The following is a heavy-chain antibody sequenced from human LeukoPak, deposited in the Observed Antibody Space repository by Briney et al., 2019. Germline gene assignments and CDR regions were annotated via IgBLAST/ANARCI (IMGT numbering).Heavy chain of an antibody. V-gene: IGHV1-8*01. CDR1: GYIFTSYD. CDR3: ARVGYGGNYYAFDI. Sequence: ASVKVSCKASGYIFTSYDVNWVRQAPGQGLEWMGWMNPNNGNTGYAQKCQGRVTMTRNTSINTAYMELSSLRSEDTAVYYCARVGYGGNYYAFDIWGQGTMVTVSS. D-gene: IGHD4-23*01. J-gene: IGHJ3*02. CDR2: MNPNNGNT.